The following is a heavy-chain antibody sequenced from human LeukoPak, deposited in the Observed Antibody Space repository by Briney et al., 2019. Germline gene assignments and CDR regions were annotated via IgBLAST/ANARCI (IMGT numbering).Heavy chain of an antibody. CDR2: INPNSGGT. J-gene: IGHJ5*02. CDR1: GYTFTGYY. V-gene: IGHV1-2*02. CDR3: ARDTTRDNWFDP. D-gene: IGHD1-26*01. Sequence: ASVKVSCKASGYTFTGYYMHWVRQAPGQGLEWMGWINPNSGGTNCAQKFQGRVTMTRDTSISTAYMELSGLRSDGTAVYYCARDTTRDNWFDPWGQGTLVTVSS.